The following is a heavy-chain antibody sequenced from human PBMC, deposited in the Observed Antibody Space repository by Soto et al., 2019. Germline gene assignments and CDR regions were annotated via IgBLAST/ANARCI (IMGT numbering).Heavy chain of an antibody. Sequence: QVQLVQSGAEVKKPGASVKVSCRASGYTFTSYGISWVRQAPGQGLEWMGWISTYNDNTNYTQKLQGRVTMTTDTSXTKXYMELRSLRSDDTAVYYCAGDPRRLAYDSGRGLDYWGQGTLVTVSS. J-gene: IGHJ4*02. D-gene: IGHD3-10*01. CDR2: ISTYNDNT. CDR1: GYTFTSYG. V-gene: IGHV1-18*01. CDR3: AGDPRRLAYDSGRGLDY.